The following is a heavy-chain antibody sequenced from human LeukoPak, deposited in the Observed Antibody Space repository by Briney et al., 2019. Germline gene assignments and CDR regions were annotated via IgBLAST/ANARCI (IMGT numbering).Heavy chain of an antibody. J-gene: IGHJ4*02. D-gene: IGHD2-2*01. CDR3: VGYCSSTSCSTSLDY. CDR2: INSDGSST. Sequence: GGSLRLSCAASGFTFSSYWMHWVRQAPGKGLVWVSRINSDGSSTSYADSVKGRFTISRDNAKNTLYLQMNSLRAEDTAVYYCVGYCSSTSCSTSLDYWGQGTLVTVSS. CDR1: GFTFSSYW. V-gene: IGHV3-74*01.